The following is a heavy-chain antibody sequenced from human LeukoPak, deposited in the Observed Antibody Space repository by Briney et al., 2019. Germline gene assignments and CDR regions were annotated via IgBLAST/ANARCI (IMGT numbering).Heavy chain of an antibody. V-gene: IGHV4-34*01. J-gene: IGHJ4*02. D-gene: IGHD3-22*01. CDR3: ASYDSSGYYFDY. Sequence: PSETLSLTCAVYGGSFSGYYWSWIRQPPGKGLEWIGETNHSGSTNYNPSLKSRVTISVDTSKNQFSLKLSSVTAADTAVYYCASYDSSGYYFDYWGQGTLVTVSS. CDR1: GGSFSGYY. CDR2: TNHSGST.